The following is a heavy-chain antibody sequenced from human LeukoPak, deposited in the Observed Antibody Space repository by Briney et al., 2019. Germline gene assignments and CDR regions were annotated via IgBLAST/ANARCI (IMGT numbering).Heavy chain of an antibody. J-gene: IGHJ4*02. D-gene: IGHD6-19*01. V-gene: IGHV3-30*03. CDR3: ATDRGWFFDN. CDR2: ISHEGIEK. CDR1: GFTFSSSG. Sequence: GGSLRLSCAASGFTFSSSGMHWVRQAPGTGLEWVAFISHEGIEKYYADSVKGRCTISRDNSKNTLYLQMNSLRDEDTAVFYCATDRGWFFDNWGQGTLVTVAS.